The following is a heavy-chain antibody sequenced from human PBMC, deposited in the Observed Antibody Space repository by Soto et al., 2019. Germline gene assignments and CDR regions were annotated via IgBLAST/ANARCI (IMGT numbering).Heavy chain of an antibody. Sequence: PSETLSLTCTVSGGSISSYYWSWIRQPPGKGLEWIGYIYYSGSTNYNPSLKSRVTISVDTSKNQFSLKLSSVTAADTAVYYCARGDSGYDSNFDYWGQGTLVTVSS. J-gene: IGHJ4*02. V-gene: IGHV4-59*01. CDR2: IYYSGST. CDR1: GGSISSYY. CDR3: ARGDSGYDSNFDY. D-gene: IGHD5-12*01.